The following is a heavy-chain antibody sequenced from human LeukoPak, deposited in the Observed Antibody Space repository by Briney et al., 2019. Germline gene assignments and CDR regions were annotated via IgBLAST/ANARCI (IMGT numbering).Heavy chain of an antibody. J-gene: IGHJ4*02. V-gene: IGHV4-4*07. CDR3: ARAQYSSGWWFRYFDY. CDR1: GGSISSYY. D-gene: IGHD6-19*01. CDR2: IYTSGST. Sequence: SETLSLTCTVSGGSISSYYWSWIRQPAGKGLEWIGRIYTSGSTNYNPSLKSRVTMSVDTSKNQFSLKLSSVAAADTAVYYCARAQYSSGWWFRYFDYWGQGTLVTVSS.